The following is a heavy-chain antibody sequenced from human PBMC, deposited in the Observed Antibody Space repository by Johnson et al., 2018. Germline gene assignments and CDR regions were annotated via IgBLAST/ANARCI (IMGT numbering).Heavy chain of an antibody. CDR3: AREGWYYDFWSGYYTGYFQH. Sequence: QEELRESGAEVKKPGASVKVSCKASGYTFTSYYMHWVRQAPGQGLEWMGIINPSGGSTSYAQKFQGRVTMTRDTSTSTVNMELRSLRSEDTAVYYWAREGWYYDFWSGYYTGYFQHWGQGTLVTVSS. J-gene: IGHJ1*01. CDR1: GYTFTSYY. CDR2: INPSGGST. V-gene: IGHV1-46*01. D-gene: IGHD3-3*01.